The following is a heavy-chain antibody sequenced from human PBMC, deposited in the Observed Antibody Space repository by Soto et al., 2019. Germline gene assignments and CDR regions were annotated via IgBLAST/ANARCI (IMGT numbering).Heavy chain of an antibody. CDR3: ARESEDLTSNFDY. V-gene: IGHV3-21*06. CDR2: ISSTTNYI. J-gene: IGHJ4*02. Sequence: GGSLRLSCAASGFTFTRYNMNWVRQAPGKGLEWVSSISSTTNYIYYGVSMKGRFTISRDNAKNSLYLEMNSLRAEDTAVYYCARESEDLTSNFDYWGQGTLVTVSS. CDR1: GFTFTRYN.